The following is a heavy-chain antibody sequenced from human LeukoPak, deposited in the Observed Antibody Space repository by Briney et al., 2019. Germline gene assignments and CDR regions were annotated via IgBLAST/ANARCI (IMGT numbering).Heavy chain of an antibody. V-gene: IGHV3-23*01. J-gene: IGHJ5*02. CDR2: ISGSGGST. CDR1: GFTFTSYS. D-gene: IGHD5-24*01. Sequence: PGGSLRLSCAASGFTFTSYSMNWVRQAPGKGLEWVSTISGSGGSTYYADSVKGRFTISRDSAKNTVYLEMNSLSVEDTATYYCIRDFRSADLWGQGTLVTVTS. CDR3: IRDFRSADL.